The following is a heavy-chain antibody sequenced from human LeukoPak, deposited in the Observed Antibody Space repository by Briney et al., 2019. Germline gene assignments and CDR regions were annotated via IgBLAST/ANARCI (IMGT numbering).Heavy chain of an antibody. D-gene: IGHD5-12*01. CDR3: AKDLGYSGYDRHQDY. CDR1: GFTFNSYG. Sequence: PGRSLRLSCAASGFTFNSYGMHWVRQAPGKGLEWVAVISYDGSNKYYADSVKGRFTISRDNSKNTLYLQMNSLRAEDTAVYYCAKDLGYSGYDRHQDYWGQGTLVTVSS. J-gene: IGHJ4*02. CDR2: ISYDGSNK. V-gene: IGHV3-30*18.